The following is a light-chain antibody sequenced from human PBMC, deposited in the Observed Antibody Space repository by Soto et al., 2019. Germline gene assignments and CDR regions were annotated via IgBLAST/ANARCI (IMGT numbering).Light chain of an antibody. Sequence: EIVLTQSPGTLSLSPGQRATLSCRASQSVSSTCFAWYQQKPGQAPRLLIYGASSRATGIPDWFSGSGSGSDFTLTISRLELEDFVAYYCQQCGSSPWTFGQGTKVEIK. J-gene: IGKJ1*01. CDR3: QQCGSSPWT. V-gene: IGKV3-20*01. CDR1: QSVSSTC. CDR2: GAS.